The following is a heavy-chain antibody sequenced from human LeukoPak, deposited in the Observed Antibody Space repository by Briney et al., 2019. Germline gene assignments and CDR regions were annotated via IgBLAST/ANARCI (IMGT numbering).Heavy chain of an antibody. V-gene: IGHV4-31*03. Sequence: SETLSLTCTVSGGSISSGGYYWSWICQYSGKGLEWIGYIYYSGSTHYNPSLKSRVTISVDEAKNQFSLKMRSVTAADTAVYYCARDRLATGGMDVWGQGTTVTVSS. CDR2: IYYSGST. J-gene: IGHJ6*02. D-gene: IGHD1-26*01. CDR3: ARDRLATGGMDV. CDR1: GGSISSGGYY.